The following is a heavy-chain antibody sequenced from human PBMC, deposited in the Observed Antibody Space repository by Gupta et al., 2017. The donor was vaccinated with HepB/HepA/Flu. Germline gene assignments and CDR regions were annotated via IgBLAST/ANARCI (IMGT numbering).Heavy chain of an antibody. J-gene: IGHJ6*03. V-gene: IGHV3-7*01. Sequence: EVQLVESGGGLVQPGGSLRLSCAASRFTFSNYWLSWVRQAPGKGLEWVANIKPDGSEKNYVDSVKGRFTISRDNAKNSLYLQMNSLRAEDTAVYYCVRDKLEWLLGNYYYYYMDVWGKGTTVTVSS. CDR2: IKPDGSEK. CDR1: RFTFSNYW. CDR3: VRDKLEWLLGNYYYYYMDV. D-gene: IGHD3-3*01.